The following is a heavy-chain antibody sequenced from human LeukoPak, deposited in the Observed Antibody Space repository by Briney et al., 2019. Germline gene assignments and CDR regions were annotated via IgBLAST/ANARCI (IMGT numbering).Heavy chain of an antibody. CDR1: GFTFSSYA. CDR2: ISYDGSNK. CDR3: ARETYYDFWSGYDY. J-gene: IGHJ4*02. D-gene: IGHD3-3*01. Sequence: PGRSLRLSCAASGFTFSSYAMHWVRQAPGKGLEWVAVISYDGSNKYYADSVKGRFTISRDNSKNTLYLQMNSLRAEDTAVYYCARETYYDFWSGYDYWGQGTLVTVSS. V-gene: IGHV3-30-3*01.